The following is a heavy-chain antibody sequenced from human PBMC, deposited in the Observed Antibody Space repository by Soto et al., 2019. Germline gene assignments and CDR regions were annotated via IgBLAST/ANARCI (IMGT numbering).Heavy chain of an antibody. CDR2: INSDGSST. CDR1: GFPFRSYW. V-gene: IGHV3-74*01. CDR3: ARMIFGRSGAYYFDS. J-gene: IGHJ4*02. D-gene: IGHD3-3*01. Sequence: GGSLRLSCAASGFPFRSYWMQWVRQAPGKGLVWVSWINSDGSSTSYADSVKGRFTISRDNAKNTLYLQMTNMDPVDTGTYYCARMIFGRSGAYYFDSWGQGILVTVSS.